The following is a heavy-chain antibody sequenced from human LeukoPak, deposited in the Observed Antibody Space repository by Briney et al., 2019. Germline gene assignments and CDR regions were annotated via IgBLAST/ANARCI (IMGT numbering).Heavy chain of an antibody. CDR1: GYTFIGYY. V-gene: IGHV1-2*02. CDR2: INPNSGGT. J-gene: IGHJ4*02. CDR3: ASIDGYSSSWTHDY. D-gene: IGHD6-13*01. Sequence: ASVKVSCTASGYTFIGYYMHWVRQAPGQGLEWMGWINPNSGGTNYAQKFQGRVTMTRDTSISTAYMELSRLRSDDAAVYYCASIDGYSSSWTHDYWGQGTLVTVSS.